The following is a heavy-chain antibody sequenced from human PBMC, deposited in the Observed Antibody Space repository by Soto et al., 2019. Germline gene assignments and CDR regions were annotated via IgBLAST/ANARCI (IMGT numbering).Heavy chain of an antibody. J-gene: IGHJ6*03. Sequence: SLRLSCAASGFTFSSYSMNWVRQAPGKGLEWVSYISSSSSTIYYADSVKGRFTISRDNAKNSLYLQMNSLRAEDTAVYYCARTHCSGGSCYSYYYYYYMDVWGKGTTVTVSS. CDR2: ISSSSSTI. CDR3: ARTHCSGGSCYSYYYYYYMDV. D-gene: IGHD2-15*01. CDR1: GFTFSSYS. V-gene: IGHV3-48*01.